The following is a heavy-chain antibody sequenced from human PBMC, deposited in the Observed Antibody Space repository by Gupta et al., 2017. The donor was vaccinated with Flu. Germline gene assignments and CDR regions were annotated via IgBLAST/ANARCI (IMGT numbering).Heavy chain of an antibody. Sequence: EVHLLDSGGGLVQTGGSLRLSCAASGFTFSSYAMTWVRQPPGKGLEWVSSLSGDNAGIFYADSVKGRFTIARDNSKNTLYMKMNNLSAEDTAVYYCAKRSVTGTYYVDYWGPGTLVTVPS. CDR2: LSGDNAGI. CDR1: GFTFSSYA. CDR3: AKRSVTGTYYVDY. V-gene: IGHV3-23*01. J-gene: IGHJ4*02. D-gene: IGHD2-8*02.